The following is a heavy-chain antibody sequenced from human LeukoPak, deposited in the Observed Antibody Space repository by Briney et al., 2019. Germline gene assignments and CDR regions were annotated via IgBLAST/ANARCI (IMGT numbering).Heavy chain of an antibody. Sequence: GGSLRLSCAASGFTFSSYAMSWVRQAPGKGLEWVSAISGSGYSTYYADSVKGRFTISRDNAKNTLYLQMNSLGAEDTAVYYCARRINYYDSSGYYYVRYFDSWGQGTLVAVSS. CDR3: ARRINYYDSSGYYYVRYFDS. V-gene: IGHV3-23*01. J-gene: IGHJ4*02. D-gene: IGHD3-22*01. CDR2: ISGSGYST. CDR1: GFTFSSYA.